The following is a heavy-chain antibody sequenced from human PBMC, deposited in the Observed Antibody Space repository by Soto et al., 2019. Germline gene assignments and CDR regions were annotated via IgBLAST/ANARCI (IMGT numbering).Heavy chain of an antibody. J-gene: IGHJ4*02. V-gene: IGHV3-23*01. CDR1: GFTFSSYA. CDR3: ARRGSGRYFEN. D-gene: IGHD6-19*01. CDR2: ISGSGDST. Sequence: EVQLLESGGGLVQPGGSLRLSCAASGFTFSSYAMRWVRQAPVKGLEWVSAISGSGDSTYYADSVKGRFTIPRDNSKNSLYLATASLSGEDSVVYYCARRGSGRYFENWGQGILVIVSS.